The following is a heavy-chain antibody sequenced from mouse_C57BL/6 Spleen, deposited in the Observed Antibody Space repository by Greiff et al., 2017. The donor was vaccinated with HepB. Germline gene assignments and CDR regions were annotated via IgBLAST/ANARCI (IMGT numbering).Heavy chain of an antibody. Sequence: QVQLKESRPGLVAPSQSLSITCTVSGFSLTSYGVHWVRQPPGKGLEWLVVIWSDGSTTYNSALKSRLSISKDNSKSQVFLKMNSLQTDDTAMYYCARHADTTVKIYYAMDYWGQGTSVTVSS. CDR1: GFSLTSYG. CDR3: ARHADTTVKIYYAMDY. V-gene: IGHV2-6-1*01. J-gene: IGHJ4*01. CDR2: IWSDGST. D-gene: IGHD1-1*01.